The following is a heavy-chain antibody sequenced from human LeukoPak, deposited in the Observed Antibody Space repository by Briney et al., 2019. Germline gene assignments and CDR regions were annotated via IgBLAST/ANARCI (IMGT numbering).Heavy chain of an antibody. J-gene: IGHJ4*02. Sequence: PGGSLRLSCTASGFTFNTYSMNWVRQAPGKGLEWVSSISSSSSYIYYADSVKGRFTISRDNAKNSLYLQMNSLRAEDTAVYYCARGGYDFWSGYLDYFDYWGQGTLVTVSS. CDR2: ISSSSSYI. CDR1: GFTFNTYS. V-gene: IGHV3-21*01. CDR3: ARGGYDFWSGYLDYFDY. D-gene: IGHD3-3*01.